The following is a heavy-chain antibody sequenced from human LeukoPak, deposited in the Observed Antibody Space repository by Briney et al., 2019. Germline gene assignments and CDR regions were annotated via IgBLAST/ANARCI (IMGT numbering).Heavy chain of an antibody. CDR1: GFTFSDHY. CDR2: IRYDGSNK. Sequence: PGGSLRLSCAASGFTFSDHYMHWVRQAPGKGLEWVAFIRYDGSNKYYADSVKGRFTISRDNSKNTLYLQMNSLRAEDTAVYYCARSIQLKPSDSPLYYWGQRTLVTVSS. CDR3: ARSIQLKPSDSPLYY. J-gene: IGHJ4*02. D-gene: IGHD5-18*01. V-gene: IGHV3-30*02.